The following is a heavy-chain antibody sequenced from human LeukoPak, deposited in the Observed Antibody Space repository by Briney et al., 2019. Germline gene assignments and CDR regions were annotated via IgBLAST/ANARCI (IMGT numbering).Heavy chain of an antibody. V-gene: IGHV1-69*13. CDR1: GGTFSSYA. CDR2: IIPIFGTA. J-gene: IGHJ3*02. D-gene: IGHD6-19*01. Sequence: SVKVSCKASGGTFSSYAISWVRQAPGQGLEWMGGIIPIFGTANYAQKFQGRVTITADESTSTAYMELSSLRSEDTAVYYCARDDIAVAGTEGDAFDIWGQGTMVTVSS. CDR3: ARDDIAVAGTEGDAFDI.